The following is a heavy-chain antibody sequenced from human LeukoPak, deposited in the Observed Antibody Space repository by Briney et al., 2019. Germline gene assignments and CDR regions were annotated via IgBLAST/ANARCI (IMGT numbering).Heavy chain of an antibody. CDR2: IYYSGST. CDR3: ARQVFYYDSSGYYYVDAFDI. J-gene: IGHJ3*02. V-gene: IGHV4-59*08. Sequence: GSLRPSCAASGFTFSDYYMSWIRQPPGKGLEWIGYIYYSGSTNYNPSLKSRVTISVDTSKNQFSLKLSSVTAADTAVYYCARQVFYYDSSGYYYVDAFDIWGQGTMVTVSS. D-gene: IGHD3-22*01. CDR1: GFTFSDYY.